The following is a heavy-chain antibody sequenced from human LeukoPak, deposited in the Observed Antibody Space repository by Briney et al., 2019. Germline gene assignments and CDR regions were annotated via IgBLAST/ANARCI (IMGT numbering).Heavy chain of an antibody. D-gene: IGHD3-22*01. Sequence: KSGGSLRLSCAASGFTFSSYSMNWVRQAPGKGLEWVSSISSSSSYIYYADSVKGRFTISRDNAKNSLYLQMNSLRAEDTAVYYCASPDYYDSSGYYYYYYGMDVWGQGTTVTVSS. CDR2: ISSSSSYI. CDR1: GFTFSSYS. V-gene: IGHV3-21*01. CDR3: ASPDYYDSSGYYYYYYGMDV. J-gene: IGHJ6*02.